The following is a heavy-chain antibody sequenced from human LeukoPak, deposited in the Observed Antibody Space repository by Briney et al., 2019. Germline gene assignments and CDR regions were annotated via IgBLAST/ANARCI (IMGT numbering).Heavy chain of an antibody. CDR3: ARDRTAMVTWWFDP. D-gene: IGHD5-18*01. J-gene: IGHJ5*02. CDR2: IWYDGSNK. CDR1: GFTFSSYG. Sequence: PGRSLRLSCAASGFTFSSYGMHWVRQAPGKGLEWVAAIWYDGSNKYYADSVKGRFTISRDNSKNTLYLQMNSLRAEDTAVYYCARDRTAMVTWWFDPWGQGTLVTVSS. V-gene: IGHV3-33*01.